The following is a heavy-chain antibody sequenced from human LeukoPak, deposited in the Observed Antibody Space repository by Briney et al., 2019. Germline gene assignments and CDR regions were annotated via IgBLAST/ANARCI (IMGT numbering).Heavy chain of an antibody. V-gene: IGHV4-59*12. CDR1: GGSISGYY. CDR3: AREGGPYRPLDY. Sequence: PSETLSLTCTVSGGSISGYYWSWIRQPPGKGPEWIGYIYYSGSTNYNPSLKSRVTISVDTSKNQFSLKMNSVTAADTAVYYCAREGGPYRPLDYSGQGTLVTVSS. CDR2: IYYSGST. J-gene: IGHJ4*02.